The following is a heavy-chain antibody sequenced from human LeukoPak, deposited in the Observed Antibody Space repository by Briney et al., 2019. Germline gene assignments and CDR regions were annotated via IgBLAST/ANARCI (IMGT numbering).Heavy chain of an antibody. D-gene: IGHD3-3*01. CDR2: IYPGDSDT. CDR1: GYTFSSYW. Sequence: GESLKISCKGSGYTFSSYWIGWVRQVPGKGLEWMGIIYPGDSDTRYSPSLQGQVTISVDTSIGTAYLQWRSLKASDTAIYYCARQNDFRLDYWGQGTLVTVSS. V-gene: IGHV5-51*01. J-gene: IGHJ4*02. CDR3: ARQNDFRLDY.